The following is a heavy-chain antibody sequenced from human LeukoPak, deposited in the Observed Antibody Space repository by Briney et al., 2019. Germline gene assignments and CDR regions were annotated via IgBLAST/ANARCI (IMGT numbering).Heavy chain of an antibody. J-gene: IGHJ4*02. CDR1: GYTFTGYF. D-gene: IGHD5-18*01. V-gene: IGHV1-2*02. Sequence: ASVKVSCKASGYTFTGYFMHWVRQAPGQGLEWMGWINHNSGGTNYAQKFQGRVTMTRDTSIRTAYMELSSLRSDDTAVYYCGRGGIQLWFLVDYWGQGTLVTVSS. CDR2: INHNSGGT. CDR3: GRGGIQLWFLVDY.